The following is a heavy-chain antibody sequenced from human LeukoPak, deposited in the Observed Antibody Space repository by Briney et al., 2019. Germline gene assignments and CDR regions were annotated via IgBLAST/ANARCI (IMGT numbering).Heavy chain of an antibody. CDR2: IYHSGST. J-gene: IGHJ4*02. Sequence: KASETLSLTCTVSGGSISSYYWSWIRQPPGKGLEWIGHIYHSGSTSYNPSLKSRVTISLDRSKNQFSLKLSSVTAADTAVYYCVRGDSGSFLYFFDYWGQGTLVTVSS. D-gene: IGHD3-10*01. CDR1: GGSISSYY. V-gene: IGHV4-59*12. CDR3: VRGDSGSFLYFFDY.